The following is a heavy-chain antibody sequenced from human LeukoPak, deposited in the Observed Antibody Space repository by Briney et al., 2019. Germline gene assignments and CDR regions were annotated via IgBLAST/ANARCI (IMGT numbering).Heavy chain of an antibody. CDR2: IIPIFGTA. D-gene: IGHD1-14*01. V-gene: IGHV1-69*05. J-gene: IGHJ3*02. CDR3: ARGFQEPDAFDI. Sequence: ASVKVSCKASVGTFSSYAISWVRQAPGHGLEWMGGIIPIFGTANYAQKFQGRVTITTDESTSTAYMELSSLRSEDTAVYYCARGFQEPDAFDIWGQGTMVTVSS. CDR1: VGTFSSYA.